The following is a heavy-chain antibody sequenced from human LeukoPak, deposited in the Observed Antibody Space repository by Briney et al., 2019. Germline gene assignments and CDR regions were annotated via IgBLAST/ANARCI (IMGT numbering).Heavy chain of an antibody. J-gene: IGHJ4*02. CDR1: GYTFTGYY. V-gene: IGHV1-2*02. D-gene: IGHD2-15*01. CDR3: ARANPYCSGGSCYSVAFDY. Sequence: GASVKVSCKTSGYTFTGYYMHWVRQSPGQGLKGMGWINPNSGGTNYAQKFQGRVTMTRATSISTAYMELSRLRSDDTAVYYCARANPYCSGGSCYSVAFDYWGQGTLVTVSS. CDR2: INPNSGGT.